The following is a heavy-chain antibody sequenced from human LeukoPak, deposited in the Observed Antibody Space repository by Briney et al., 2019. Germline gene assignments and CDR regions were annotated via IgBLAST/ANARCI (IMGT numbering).Heavy chain of an antibody. Sequence: SETLSLTCAVYGGSFSGYYWSWIRQPPGKGLEWIGEINHSGSTNYNPSLKSRVTISVDTSMNQFSLKLSSVTAADTAVYYCARWGGSSTSCSCLDYWGQGTLVTVSS. CDR3: ARWGGSSTSCSCLDY. CDR1: GGSFSGYY. CDR2: INHSGST. V-gene: IGHV4-34*01. D-gene: IGHD2-2*01. J-gene: IGHJ4*02.